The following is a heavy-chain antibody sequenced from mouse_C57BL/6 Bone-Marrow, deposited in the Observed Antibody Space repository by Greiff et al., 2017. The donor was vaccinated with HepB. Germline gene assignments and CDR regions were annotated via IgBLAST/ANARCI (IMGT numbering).Heavy chain of an antibody. J-gene: IGHJ1*03. CDR2: IYPGDGDT. Sequence: QVQLQQSGAELVKPGASVKISCKASGYAFSSYWMNWVKQRPGQGLEWIGQIYPGDGDTNYNGKFKGKATLTADKSSSTAYMQLSSLTSEDSAVYFGARNPQLTGTGWYFDVWGTGTTVTVSS. D-gene: IGHD4-1*01. CDR3: ARNPQLTGTGWYFDV. CDR1: GYAFSSYW. V-gene: IGHV1-80*01.